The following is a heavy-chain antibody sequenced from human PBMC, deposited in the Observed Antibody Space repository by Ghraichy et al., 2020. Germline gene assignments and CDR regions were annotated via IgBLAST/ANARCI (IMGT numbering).Heavy chain of an antibody. CDR1: GFTFSSYW. CDR3: TRSVDLWSGAYAP. Sequence: GSLRLSCAASGFTFSSYWMSWVRQAPGKGLEWVANIKQDESEKYYVDSVKGRFTISRDNAKNTVYLQMNSLRVEDTAVYYCTRSVDLWSGAYAPWGQGTLVTVSS. CDR2: IKQDESEK. J-gene: IGHJ5*02. V-gene: IGHV3-7*03. D-gene: IGHD3-3*01.